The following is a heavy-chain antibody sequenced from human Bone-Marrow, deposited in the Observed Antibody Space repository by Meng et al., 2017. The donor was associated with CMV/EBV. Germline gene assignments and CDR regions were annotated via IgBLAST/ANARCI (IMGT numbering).Heavy chain of an antibody. V-gene: IGHV3-53*05. CDR2: IYSGGST. D-gene: IGHD3-10*01. CDR1: GFTVSSNY. Sequence: GGSLRLSCAASGFTVSSNYMSWVRQAPGKGLEWVSVIYSGGSTYYADSVKGRFTISRDNSKNTMYLQMSSLRTEDTAVYYCAKTGGVPTTLYYYGLDVWGQGTAVTVSS. J-gene: IGHJ6*02. CDR3: AKTGGVPTTLYYYGLDV.